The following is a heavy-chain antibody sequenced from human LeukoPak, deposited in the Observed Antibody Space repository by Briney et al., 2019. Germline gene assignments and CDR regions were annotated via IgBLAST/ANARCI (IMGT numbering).Heavy chain of an antibody. CDR2: ISSNGGST. D-gene: IGHD3-16*01. CDR3: ARVPWGSVNDAFDI. V-gene: IGHV3-64*01. J-gene: IGHJ3*02. CDR1: GFTFSSYA. Sequence: GGSLRLSCAASGFTFSSYAMHWVRQAPGKGLEYVSAISSNGGSTYYANSVKGRFTIPRDNSKNTLYLQMGSLRAEDMAVYYCARVPWGSVNDAFDIWGQGTMVTVSS.